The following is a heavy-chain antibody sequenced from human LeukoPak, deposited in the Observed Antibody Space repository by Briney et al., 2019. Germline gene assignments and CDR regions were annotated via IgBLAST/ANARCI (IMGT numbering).Heavy chain of an antibody. CDR3: ARTYYDLLTGYHTQDAFDI. V-gene: IGHV4-59*01. CDR2: IYYSGGT. J-gene: IGHJ3*02. Sequence: SETLSLTCTVSGGSISSYYWSWIRQSPGKGLEWTGYIYYSGGTIYNPSLKSRVTISVDTSKNQFSLKLTSVTAADTAVYFCARTYYDLLTGYHTQDAFDIWGQGAMVTVSS. CDR1: GGSISSYY. D-gene: IGHD3-9*01.